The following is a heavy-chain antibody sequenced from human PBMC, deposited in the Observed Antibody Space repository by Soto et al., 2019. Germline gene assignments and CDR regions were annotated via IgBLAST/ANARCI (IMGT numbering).Heavy chain of an antibody. J-gene: IGHJ4*02. D-gene: IGHD1-26*01. V-gene: IGHV4-31*02. Sequence: SATLSLTCSVSGASNVSHYHCTWIRQPPGKGLEWMGYIFNSGTTFYNPSLTSRLSISMDTSGNHFSLELRSVTAADTAVYYCALALGPTSGLDYWGQGTLVTVS. CDR3: ALALGPTSGLDY. CDR1: GASNVSHYH. CDR2: IFNSGTT.